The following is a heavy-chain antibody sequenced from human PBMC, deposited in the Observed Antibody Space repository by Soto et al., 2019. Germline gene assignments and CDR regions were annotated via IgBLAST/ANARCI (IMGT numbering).Heavy chain of an antibody. D-gene: IGHD6-19*01. J-gene: IGHJ4*02. CDR1: GFTFRNYA. CDR3: VRQWLAGGHFDY. V-gene: IGHV3-23*01. CDR2: ISSSGVRI. Sequence: EVQLLESGGGLVQPGGSLRLSCAASGFTFRNYAMSWVRQAPGKGLEWDSTISSSGVRIDYADSVKGRFTISRDNSKNTLFLQMNSLRGDDTAVYYCVRQWLAGGHFDYWGPGTLVTVSS.